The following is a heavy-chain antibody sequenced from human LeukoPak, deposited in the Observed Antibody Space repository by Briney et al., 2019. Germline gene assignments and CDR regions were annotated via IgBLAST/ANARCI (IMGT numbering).Heavy chain of an antibody. J-gene: IGHJ4*02. D-gene: IGHD3-16*02. CDR1: GFTFSSYE. CDR2: ISSSGSTI. V-gene: IGHV3-48*03. Sequence: PGGSLRLSCAASGFTFSSYEMNWVRQAPGKGLEWVSYISSSGSTIYYADSVKGRFTISRDNAKNSLYLQMNSLRAEDTAVYYCATEKDYDYVWGSYRYLAYWGQGTLVTVSS. CDR3: ATEKDYDYVWGSYRYLAY.